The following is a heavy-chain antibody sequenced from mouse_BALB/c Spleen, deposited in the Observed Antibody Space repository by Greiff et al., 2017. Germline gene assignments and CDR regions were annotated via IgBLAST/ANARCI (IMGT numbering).Heavy chain of an antibody. CDR1: GYTFTSYW. Sequence: VQLQQSGAELAKPGASVKMSCKASGYTFTSYWMHWVNQRPGQGLEWIGYINPSTGYTEYNQKFKDKATLTADKSSSTAYMQLSSLTSEDSAVYYCARQDYYGSSLYAMDYWGQGTSVTVSS. CDR2: INPSTGYT. CDR3: ARQDYYGSSLYAMDY. J-gene: IGHJ4*01. D-gene: IGHD1-1*01. V-gene: IGHV1-7*01.